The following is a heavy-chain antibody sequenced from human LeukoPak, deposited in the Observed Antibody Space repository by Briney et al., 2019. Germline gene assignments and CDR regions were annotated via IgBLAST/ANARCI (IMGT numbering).Heavy chain of an antibody. D-gene: IGHD3-10*01. Sequence: ASVKVSCKASGYTFTSYGISWVRQAPGQGLEWMGWISAYNGNTNYAQKFQGRVTITADKSTSTAYMELSSLRSEDTAVYYCARGETYGSGNYWGQGTLVTVSS. V-gene: IGHV1-18*01. CDR2: ISAYNGNT. CDR3: ARGETYGSGNY. CDR1: GYTFTSYG. J-gene: IGHJ4*02.